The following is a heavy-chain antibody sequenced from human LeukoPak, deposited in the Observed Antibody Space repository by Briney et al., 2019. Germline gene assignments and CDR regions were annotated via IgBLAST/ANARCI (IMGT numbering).Heavy chain of an antibody. CDR1: GFTFSSYG. CDR3: AKPRPRMTMMVVASDY. CDR2: ISYDGSNK. Sequence: GGSLRLSCAASGFTFSSYGMHWVRQAPGKGLEGVAIISYDGSNKYYADSVKGRFTISRDNSKNTLYLQMNSLRAEDTAVYYCAKPRPRMTMMVVASDYWGQGTLVTVSS. J-gene: IGHJ4*02. D-gene: IGHD3-22*01. V-gene: IGHV3-30*18.